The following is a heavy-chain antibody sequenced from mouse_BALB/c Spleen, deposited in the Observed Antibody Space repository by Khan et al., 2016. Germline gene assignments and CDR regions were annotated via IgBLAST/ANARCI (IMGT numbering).Heavy chain of an antibody. CDR2: INPDSSTI. D-gene: IGHD1-1*01. Sequence: EVQLQESGGGLVQPGGSLKLSCAASGFDFSRYWMSWVRQAPGKGLEWIGEINPDSSTINYTPSLKDKFIISRDNAKNKLYMQMSQVRSEDTAIYYCARAGYYGYLAYWGQGTLVTVSA. CDR3: ARAGYYGYLAY. CDR1: GFDFSRYW. V-gene: IGHV4-1*02. J-gene: IGHJ3*01.